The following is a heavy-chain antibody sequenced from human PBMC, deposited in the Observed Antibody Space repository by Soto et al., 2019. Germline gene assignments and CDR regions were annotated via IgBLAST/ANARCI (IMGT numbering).Heavy chain of an antibody. CDR1: GFTFSSHS. D-gene: IGHD3-16*01. CDR2: ITSSGSFI. CDR3: ARDLGTSSLRGYYYGMDV. J-gene: IGHJ6*02. V-gene: IGHV3-21*01. Sequence: PGGSLRLSCRASGFTFSSHSMNWVRQAPGKGLEWVSSITSSGSFIYYADSVKGRFTISRDNANSSLYLQMDSLTVGDTAVYYCARDLGTSSLRGYYYGMDVWGQGTTVTVSS.